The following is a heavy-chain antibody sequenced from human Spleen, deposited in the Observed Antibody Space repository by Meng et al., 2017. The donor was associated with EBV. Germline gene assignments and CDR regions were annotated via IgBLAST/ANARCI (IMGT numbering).Heavy chain of an antibody. D-gene: IGHD6-19*01. CDR2: INHSGST. Sequence: HAQLQQCGAGLLTPSETLSLTCAVYGESLSGYYWSWIRQPPGKGLEWIGQINHSGSTNYNPSLKSRVTISVDTSKNHFSLTLSSVTAADTAVYYCARGSSSGWYYEYFQHWGQGTLVTVSS. CDR1: GESLSGYY. J-gene: IGHJ1*01. V-gene: IGHV4-34*01. CDR3: ARGSSSGWYYEYFQH.